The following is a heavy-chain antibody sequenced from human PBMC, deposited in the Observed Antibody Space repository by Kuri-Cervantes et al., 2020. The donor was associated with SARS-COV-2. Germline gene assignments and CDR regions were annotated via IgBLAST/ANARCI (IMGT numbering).Heavy chain of an antibody. CDR2: FDPEDGET. V-gene: IGHV1-24*01. CDR3: ATAHYDFWSGVFDY. D-gene: IGHD3-3*01. Sequence: ASVKVSCKVSGYTLTELSMHWVRQAPGKGLEWMGDFDPEDGETIYAQKFQGRVTMTEDTSTDTAYMELSSLRSEDTAVYYCATAHYDFWSGVFDYWGQGTPVTVSS. J-gene: IGHJ4*02. CDR1: GYTLTELS.